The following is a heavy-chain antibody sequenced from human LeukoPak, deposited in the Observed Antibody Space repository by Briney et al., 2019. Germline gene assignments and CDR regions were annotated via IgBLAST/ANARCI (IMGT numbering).Heavy chain of an antibody. D-gene: IGHD3-3*01. CDR2: IRFDGSNK. J-gene: IGHJ4*02. CDR1: GFTFSSSG. V-gene: IGHV3-30*02. CDR3: AKDYDFWSGYYSPTRGYFDY. Sequence: GGSLRLSCAASGFTFSSSGMHWVRLAPGKGLEWVAFIRFDGSNKYYADSVKGRFTISRDNSKNTLYLQMNSLRAEDAAVYYCAKDYDFWSGYYSPTRGYFDYWGQGTLVTVSS.